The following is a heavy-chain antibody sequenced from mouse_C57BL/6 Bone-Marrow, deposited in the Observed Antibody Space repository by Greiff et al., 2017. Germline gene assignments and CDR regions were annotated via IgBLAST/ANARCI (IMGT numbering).Heavy chain of an antibody. CDR2: ISSGNSTT. J-gene: IGHJ4*01. D-gene: IGHD2-2*01. Sequence: EVKLVEPGGGLVKPGGSLKLSCAASGFTFSDYGMHWVRQAPEKGLEWVAYISSGNSTTNYADTVKGRFTLSRDKAKSTPFLQMTSLRSEDTAMYYCASGVHNLATTDGAFYALDYWGQGTSVTVSS. V-gene: IGHV5-17*01. CDR1: GFTFSDYG. CDR3: ASGVHNLATTDGAFYALDY.